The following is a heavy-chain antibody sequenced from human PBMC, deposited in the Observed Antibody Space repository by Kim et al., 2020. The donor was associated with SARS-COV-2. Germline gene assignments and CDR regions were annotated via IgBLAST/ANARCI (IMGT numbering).Heavy chain of an antibody. J-gene: IGHJ6*02. CDR3: ARHPTLYYYGMDV. V-gene: IGHV5-10-1*01. Sequence: YRPRFHGHATIAADKSTSTAYLQWSSLKASDTAMYYCARHPTLYYYGMDVWGQGTTVTVSS.